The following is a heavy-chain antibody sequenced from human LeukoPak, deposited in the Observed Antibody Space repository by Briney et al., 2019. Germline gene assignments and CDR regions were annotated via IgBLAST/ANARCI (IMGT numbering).Heavy chain of an antibody. V-gene: IGHV4-34*01. CDR1: GGSFSDYY. Sequence: SETLSLTCALYGGSFSDYYWSWIRQSPEKGLEWIGEINQRESTYYNPSLKSRVTISLDTSKNQFSLKLSSVTAADTAVYYCARGGYTYGFDDFDIWGQGTMVTVSP. CDR2: INQREST. D-gene: IGHD5-18*01. J-gene: IGHJ3*02. CDR3: ARGGYTYGFDDFDI.